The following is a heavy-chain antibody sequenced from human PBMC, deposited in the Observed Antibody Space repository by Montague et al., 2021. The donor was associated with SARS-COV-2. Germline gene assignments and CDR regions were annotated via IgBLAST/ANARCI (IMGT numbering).Heavy chain of an antibody. CDR1: GYTFTHYG. CDR2: ISPYNGKA. D-gene: IGHD3/OR15-3a*01. V-gene: IGHV1-18*01. Sequence: SVKVSCKASGYTFTHYGIHWVRQAPGQGLEWMGWISPYNGKADFAQNVQGRITMTTDTSTSTAYLDLRSLSSDDTAVYYCARLSYDFWSGSVDYWGQGTLVTVSS. J-gene: IGHJ4*02. CDR3: ARLSYDFWSGSVDY.